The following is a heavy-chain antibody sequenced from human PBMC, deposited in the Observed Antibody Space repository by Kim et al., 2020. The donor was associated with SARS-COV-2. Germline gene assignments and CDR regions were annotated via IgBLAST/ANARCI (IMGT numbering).Heavy chain of an antibody. V-gene: IGHV3-48*04. J-gene: IGHJ4*02. Sequence: GGSLRLFCAASGFTFSSNSMNWVRQAPGKGLEWVSYISRSSSTIYYADSVKGRFTISRDNAKNSLYLQMNSLRAEDTAVYYCARDLAVAGSRWDYWGQGTLVTVSS. CDR1: GFTFSSNS. CDR3: ARDLAVAGSRWDY. D-gene: IGHD6-19*01. CDR2: ISRSSSTI.